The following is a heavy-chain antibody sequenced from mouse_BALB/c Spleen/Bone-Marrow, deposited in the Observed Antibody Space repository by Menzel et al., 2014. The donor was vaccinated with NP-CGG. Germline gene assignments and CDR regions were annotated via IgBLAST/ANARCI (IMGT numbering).Heavy chain of an antibody. Sequence: EVHLVESGGGLVKPGGSLKLSCAASGFTFSSYAMSWVRQTPEKRLEWVASISSGGSTYYPDSVKGRFTISRDNARNILYLQMSSLRSEDTAMYYCARGGGWSLSFDYWGQGTTLTVSS. CDR3: ARGGGWSLSFDY. J-gene: IGHJ2*01. V-gene: IGHV5-6-5*01. CDR1: GFTFSSYA. D-gene: IGHD2-3*01. CDR2: ISSGGST.